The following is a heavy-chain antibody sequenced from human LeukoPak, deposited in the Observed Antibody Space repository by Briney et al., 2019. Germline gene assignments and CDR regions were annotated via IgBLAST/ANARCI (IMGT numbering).Heavy chain of an antibody. Sequence: PGRSLRLSCAASGFTFSSYAMHWVRQAPGKGLEWVAIISFDGRNKYYADSVKGRFAVSRDNSKNTLYLQMNSLRAEDTAVYYCAKDLLGGNSGRDYWGQGTLVTVSS. CDR1: GFTFSSYA. J-gene: IGHJ4*02. D-gene: IGHD4-23*01. V-gene: IGHV3-30*09. CDR3: AKDLLGGNSGRDY. CDR2: ISFDGRNK.